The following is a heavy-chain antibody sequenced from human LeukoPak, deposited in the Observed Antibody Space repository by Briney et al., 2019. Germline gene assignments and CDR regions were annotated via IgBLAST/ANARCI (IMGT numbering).Heavy chain of an antibody. CDR3: AKDQDYGDLEPFDY. CDR1: GFTFSSYA. CDR2: ISGSGGST. D-gene: IGHD4-17*01. J-gene: IGHJ4*02. Sequence: GGSLRLSCAASGFTFSSYAMSWVRQAPGKGLEWVSAISGSGGSTYYADSVKGRFTISRGNSKNTLYLQMNSLRAEDTAVYYCAKDQDYGDLEPFDYWGQGTLVTVSS. V-gene: IGHV3-23*01.